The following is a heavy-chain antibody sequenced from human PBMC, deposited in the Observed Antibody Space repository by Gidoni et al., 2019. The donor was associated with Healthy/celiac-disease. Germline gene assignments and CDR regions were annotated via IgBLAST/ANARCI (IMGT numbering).Heavy chain of an antibody. D-gene: IGHD2-15*01. CDR3: ASGIVVVVAATPNYYYGMDV. CDR1: GGSISSSSYY. V-gene: IGHV4-39*01. Sequence: QLQLQESGPGLVKPSETLSLTCTVSGGSISSSSYYWGWLRQPPGKGLEWIGSIYYRGSTYYNPSLKSRVTISVDTSTNQFSLKLSSVTAADTAVYYCASGIVVVVAATPNYYYGMDVWGQGTTVTVSS. CDR2: IYYRGST. J-gene: IGHJ6*02.